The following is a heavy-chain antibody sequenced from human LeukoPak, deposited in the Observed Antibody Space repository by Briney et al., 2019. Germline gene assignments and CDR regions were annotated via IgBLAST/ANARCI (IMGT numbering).Heavy chain of an antibody. J-gene: IGHJ4*02. CDR2: IIPIFGTA. D-gene: IGHD3-22*01. CDR3: ARDPRPYYYDSSGYWYYFDY. Sequence: SVKVSCKASGGTFSSYAISWVRQAPGQGLEWMGGIIPIFGTANYAQKFQGRVTITADESTSTAYMELSSLRSDDTAVYYCARDPRPYYYDSSGYWYYFDYWGQGTLVTVSS. V-gene: IGHV1-69*13. CDR1: GGTFSSYA.